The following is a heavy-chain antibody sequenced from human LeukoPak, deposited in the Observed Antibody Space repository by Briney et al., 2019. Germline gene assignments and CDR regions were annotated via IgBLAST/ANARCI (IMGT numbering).Heavy chain of an antibody. CDR3: ARPRGDSSGYFASDI. V-gene: IGHV3-64*01. J-gene: IGHJ3*02. CDR1: GFTFSSYA. CDR2: ISSNGGST. Sequence: GGSLRLSCAASGFTFSSYAMHWVRQAPGKGLEYVSAISSNGGSTYYANSVKGRFTISRDNSKNTLYLQMGSLRAEDMAVYYCARPRGDSSGYFASDIWGQGTMVTVSA. D-gene: IGHD3-22*01.